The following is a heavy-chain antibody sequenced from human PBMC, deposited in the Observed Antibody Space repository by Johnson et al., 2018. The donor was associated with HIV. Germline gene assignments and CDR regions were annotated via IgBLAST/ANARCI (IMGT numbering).Heavy chain of an antibody. CDR1: GFTFSSYA. D-gene: IGHD3-22*01. CDR2: ISYDGSNK. V-gene: IGHV3-30-3*01. J-gene: IGHJ3*02. Sequence: VQLVESGGGVVQPGRSLRLSCAASGFTFSSYAMHWVRQAPGKGLEWVAVISYDGSNKYYADSVKGRFTISRDNSKNTLYLQMNGLRAEDTALYYCASVPMIVVLDGAFDIWGQGTMVTVSS. CDR3: ASVPMIVVLDGAFDI.